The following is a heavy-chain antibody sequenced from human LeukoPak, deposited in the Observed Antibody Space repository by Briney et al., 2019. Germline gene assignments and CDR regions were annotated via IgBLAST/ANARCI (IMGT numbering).Heavy chain of an antibody. D-gene: IGHD1-26*01. CDR3: AKNRGGSYYSGSDY. J-gene: IGHJ4*02. Sequence: GGSLRLSCAASGFTFSSYAMNWVRQAPGKGLEWVSAVRGSDAGTSYADSVKGRFTISRDNSKNTLYLQMNSLRAEDTAVYYYAKNRGGSYYSGSDYWGQGTLVTVSS. V-gene: IGHV3-23*01. CDR1: GFTFSSYA. CDR2: VRGSDAGT.